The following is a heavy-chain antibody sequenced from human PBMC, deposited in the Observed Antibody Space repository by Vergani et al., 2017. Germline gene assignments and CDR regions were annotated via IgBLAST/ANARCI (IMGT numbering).Heavy chain of an antibody. D-gene: IGHD2-2*01. V-gene: IGHV1-8*02. Sequence: QVQLVQSGAEVKKPGASVKVSCKASGYTFTSYAMHWVRQAPGQRLEWMGWMNPNSGNTGYAQKFQGRVTMTRNTSISTAYMELSSLRSEDTAVYYCARELTYVPAAELPYYYYGMDVWGQGTTVTVSS. J-gene: IGHJ6*02. CDR2: MNPNSGNT. CDR3: ARELTYVPAAELPYYYYGMDV. CDR1: GYTFTSYA.